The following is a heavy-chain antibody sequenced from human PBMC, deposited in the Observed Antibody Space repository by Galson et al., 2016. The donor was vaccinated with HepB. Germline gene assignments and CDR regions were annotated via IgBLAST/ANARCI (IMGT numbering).Heavy chain of an antibody. D-gene: IGHD6-13*01. V-gene: IGHV1-18*01. Sequence: SVKVSCKASGYSFTSYGIAWVRQAPGQGLEWMGWISDYHGDRNYAQKFQGRVPLTTDTSTTTVYMELTSLRSEDRAVYFCARVSSWRYFDYWGQGTQVTVSS. J-gene: IGHJ4*02. CDR1: GYSFTSYG. CDR2: ISDYHGDR. CDR3: ARVSSWRYFDY.